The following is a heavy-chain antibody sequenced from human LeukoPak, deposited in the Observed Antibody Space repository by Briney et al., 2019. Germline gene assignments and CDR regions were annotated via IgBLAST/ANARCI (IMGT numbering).Heavy chain of an antibody. CDR3: ARGGYSGYDFDY. J-gene: IGHJ4*02. CDR1: GYTFTAHY. CDR2: INPNSGGT. Sequence: ASVKVSCKASGYTFTAHYIHWVRQAPGQGLEWMGWINPNSGGTNYAQKFQGRVTMTRDTSIRTAYMELSRIRSDDTAVYYCARGGYSGYDFDYWGQGTLVTVSS. V-gene: IGHV1-2*02. D-gene: IGHD5-12*01.